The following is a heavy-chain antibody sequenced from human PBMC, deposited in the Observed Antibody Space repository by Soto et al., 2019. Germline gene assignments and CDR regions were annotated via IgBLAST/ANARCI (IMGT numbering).Heavy chain of an antibody. J-gene: IGHJ4*02. Sequence: ASVRVSCKASGHNFPTYAMHWERQAPGQRLEWMGWINAGNGNTKYSQKFQGRVTITRDTSASTAYMELSSLRSEDTAVHYGARSIVVVTALDYWGQGTLVTVSS. D-gene: IGHD2-21*02. CDR3: ARSIVVVTALDY. CDR1: GHNFPTYA. V-gene: IGHV1-3*01. CDR2: INAGNGNT.